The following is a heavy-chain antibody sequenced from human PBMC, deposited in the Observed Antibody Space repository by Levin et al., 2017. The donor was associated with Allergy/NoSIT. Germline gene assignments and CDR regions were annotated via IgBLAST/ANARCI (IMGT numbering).Heavy chain of an antibody. D-gene: IGHD1-14*01. CDR1: GFTFSSHT. CDR3: ARVPGPTTQTFDY. CDR2: ISYDGSNT. J-gene: IGHJ4*02. Sequence: PGGSLRLSCAASGFTFSSHTMHWVRQAPGKGLEWVAVISYDGSNTYYADSVKGRFTISRDNSKNTLYLQMNSLRAEDTAVFYCARVPGPTTQTFDYWGQGTLVTVSS. V-gene: IGHV3-30*04.